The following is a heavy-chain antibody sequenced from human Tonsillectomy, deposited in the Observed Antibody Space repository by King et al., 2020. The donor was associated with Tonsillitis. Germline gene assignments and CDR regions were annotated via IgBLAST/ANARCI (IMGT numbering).Heavy chain of an antibody. CDR1: GYSFTSYW. CDR2: IYPGDFDT. J-gene: IGHJ4*02. V-gene: IGHV5-51*01. Sequence: QLVQSGAEVKKPGESLKISCKGSGYSFTSYWIGWVRQMPGKGLEWMGIIYPGDFDTRYGPSFQGQVTISPDKSINTSYLPWTSLKASDTAMYYCARRLAAADFHYWGQGTLVTVSS. D-gene: IGHD6-13*01. CDR3: ARRLAAADFHY.